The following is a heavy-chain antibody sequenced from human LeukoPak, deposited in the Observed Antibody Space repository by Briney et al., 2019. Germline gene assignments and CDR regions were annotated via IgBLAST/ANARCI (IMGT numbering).Heavy chain of an antibody. Sequence: GGSLRLSCAASGITFRSYGMHWVRQAPGKGLEWVALIWYDGSNKYYADSVKGRFTISRDNSRNTLFLQMNSLRAEDTAVYYCATDRATQYFDYWGQGTLVTVSS. J-gene: IGHJ4*02. CDR3: ATDRATQYFDY. V-gene: IGHV3-33*01. CDR2: IWYDGSNK. CDR1: GITFRSYG. D-gene: IGHD2-15*01.